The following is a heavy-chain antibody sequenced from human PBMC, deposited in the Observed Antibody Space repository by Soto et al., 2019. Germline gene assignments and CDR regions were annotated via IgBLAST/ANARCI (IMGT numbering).Heavy chain of an antibody. D-gene: IGHD6-19*01. Sequence: QGLLQESGPGLVQPSGTLSLSCVVSGVSIGSNYYWGWVHQPPGKGLGWLGDMSHIGSVNYNPSLKSRVTISMDKSQNQFSLKLDSMTAADTAVFYCARSLGLYAVDYWGQGTLVIVSS. CDR3: ARSLGLYAVDY. CDR1: GVSIGSNYY. V-gene: IGHV4-4*02. J-gene: IGHJ4*02. CDR2: MSHIGSV.